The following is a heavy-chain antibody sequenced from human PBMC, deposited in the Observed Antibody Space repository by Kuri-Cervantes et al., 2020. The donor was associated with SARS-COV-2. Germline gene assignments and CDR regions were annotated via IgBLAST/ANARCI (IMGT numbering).Heavy chain of an antibody. CDR2: ISGSGGST. CDR1: GFTFSSYA. Sequence: GGSLRLSCAASGFTFSSYAMSWVRQAPGKGLEWVSAISGSGGSTYYADSVKGRFTISRDNSKNTLYLQMSSLRAEDTAVYYCVKGGSNYASYYYYGMDVWGQGTTVTVSS. CDR3: VKGGSNYASYYYYGMDV. J-gene: IGHJ6*02. D-gene: IGHD4-11*01. V-gene: IGHV3-23*01.